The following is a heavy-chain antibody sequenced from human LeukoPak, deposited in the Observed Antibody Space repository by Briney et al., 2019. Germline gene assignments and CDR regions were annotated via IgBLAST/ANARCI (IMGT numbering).Heavy chain of an antibody. CDR3: ARGYEDDFSGSYYWFDP. J-gene: IGHJ5*02. V-gene: IGHV1-18*01. CDR1: GYTFTSYG. Sequence: ASVKVSFKASGYTFTSYGISWVRQAPGQGLEWMGWISAYNGNTNYAQKLQGRVTMTTDTSTSTAYMELRSPRSDDTAVCYCARGYEDDFSGSYYWFDPWGQGTLVTVSS. D-gene: IGHD1-26*01. CDR2: ISAYNGNT.